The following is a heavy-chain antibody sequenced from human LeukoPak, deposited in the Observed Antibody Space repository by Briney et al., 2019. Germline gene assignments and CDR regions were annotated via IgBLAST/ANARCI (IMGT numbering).Heavy chain of an antibody. CDR1: GGSFSGYY. D-gene: IGHD4-17*01. Sequence: PSETLSLTCAVYGGSFSGYYWSWIRQPPGKGLEWIGEINHSGSTNYNPSLKSRVTISVDTSKNQFSLKLSSVTAADTAVYYCARGRAVYAVTTYGVLGYYYMDVWGKGTTVTVSS. J-gene: IGHJ6*03. CDR2: INHSGST. V-gene: IGHV4-34*01. CDR3: ARGRAVYAVTTYGVLGYYYMDV.